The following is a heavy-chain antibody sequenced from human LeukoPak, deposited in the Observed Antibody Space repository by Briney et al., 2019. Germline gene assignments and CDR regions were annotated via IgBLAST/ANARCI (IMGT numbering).Heavy chain of an antibody. V-gene: IGHV3-23*01. CDR1: GFTFSSYA. CDR2: ISGNGGNT. D-gene: IGHD6-13*01. J-gene: IGHJ4*02. CDR3: AKDSAAATGSTSD. Sequence: GGSLRLSCAASGFTFSSYAMSWVRQAPGKGLEWVSVISGNGGNTYYADSAKARFTISRDNSKNTVYLQMNSLRAEDTAVYYCAKDSAAATGSTSDWGQGTLVTVSS.